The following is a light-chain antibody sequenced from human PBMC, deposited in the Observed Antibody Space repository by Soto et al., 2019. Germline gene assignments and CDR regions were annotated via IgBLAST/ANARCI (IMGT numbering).Light chain of an antibody. CDR1: SSNIGAGYD. J-gene: IGLJ1*01. Sequence: QSVLTQPPSVSGAPGQRVTISCTGSSSNIGAGYDVHWYQQLPGTAPKLLIFRNNNRPSGVPDRFSGSKSGTSASLAITGLQAEDEADYYCQSYDSSLCAYVFATGTKVTVL. V-gene: IGLV1-40*01. CDR2: RNN. CDR3: QSYDSSLCAYV.